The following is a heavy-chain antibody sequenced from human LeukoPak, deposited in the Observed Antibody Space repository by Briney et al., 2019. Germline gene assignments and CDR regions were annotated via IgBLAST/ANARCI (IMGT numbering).Heavy chain of an antibody. V-gene: IGHV3-66*01. J-gene: IGHJ4*02. Sequence: GGSLRLSCAASGFTVSSNYMSWVRQAPGKGLGWVSVIYSGGSTYYADSVKGRFTISRDNSKNTLYLQMNSLRAEDTAVYYCAREENGYYPYYDYWGQGTLVTVSS. D-gene: IGHD3-3*01. CDR3: AREENGYYPYYDY. CDR2: IYSGGST. CDR1: GFTVSSNY.